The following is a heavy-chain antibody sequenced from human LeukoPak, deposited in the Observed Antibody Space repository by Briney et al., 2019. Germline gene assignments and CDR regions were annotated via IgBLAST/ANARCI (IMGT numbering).Heavy chain of an antibody. J-gene: IGHJ4*02. V-gene: IGHV3-30*02. Sequence: PGGSLRLSCAASGFTFSSYGMHWVRQAPGKGLEWVAFIRYDGSNKYYADSVKGRFTISRDNSKNTLYLQMNSLRAEDTAVYYCAKDRSLIAAAGTPFDYWGQGTLVTVSS. CDR3: AKDRSLIAAAGTPFDY. D-gene: IGHD6-13*01. CDR1: GFTFSSYG. CDR2: IRYDGSNK.